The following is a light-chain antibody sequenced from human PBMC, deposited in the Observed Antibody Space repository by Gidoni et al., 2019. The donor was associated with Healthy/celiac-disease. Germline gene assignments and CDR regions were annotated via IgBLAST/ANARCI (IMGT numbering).Light chain of an antibody. V-gene: IGKV1-39*01. CDR1: QSISSY. CDR3: QQSYSTRYT. CDR2: AAS. Sequence: DVKTTQSPSSLSASVGDRVTITCRASQSISSYLNWYQQKPGKATKLLIYAASSLQSGVPSRFSGSGSGTDFTLTISSLQPEDFATYSFQQSYSTRYTFGQGTKLEIK. J-gene: IGKJ2*01.